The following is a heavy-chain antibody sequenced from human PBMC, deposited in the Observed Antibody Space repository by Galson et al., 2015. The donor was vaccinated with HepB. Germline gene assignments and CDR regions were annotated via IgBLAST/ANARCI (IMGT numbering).Heavy chain of an antibody. D-gene: IGHD6-19*01. V-gene: IGHV3-30*18. Sequence: SLRLSCAASGFTFSSYGMHWVRQAPGKGLEWVAVISYGGGTSYYADSVKGRFTISRDNSENTLYLQMDSLRAEDTAIYYCTKEPSAHTSDWYYQDWGQGTLVTVSS. J-gene: IGHJ4*02. CDR3: TKEPSAHTSDWYYQD. CDR1: GFTFSSYG. CDR2: ISYGGGTS.